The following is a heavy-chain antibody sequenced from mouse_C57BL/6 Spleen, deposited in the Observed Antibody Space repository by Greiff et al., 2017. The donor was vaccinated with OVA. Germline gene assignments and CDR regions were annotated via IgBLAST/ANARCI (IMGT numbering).Heavy chain of an antibody. CDR1: GFTFSDYG. CDR2: ISSGSSTI. J-gene: IGHJ4*01. Sequence: EVKVEESGGGLVKPGGSLKLSCAASGFTFSDYGMHWVRQAPEKGLEWVAYISSGSSTIYYADTVKGRFTISRDNAKNTLFLQMTSLRSEDTAMYYCARNWPYYAMDYWGQGTSVTVSS. CDR3: ARNWPYYAMDY. D-gene: IGHD4-1*01. V-gene: IGHV5-17*01.